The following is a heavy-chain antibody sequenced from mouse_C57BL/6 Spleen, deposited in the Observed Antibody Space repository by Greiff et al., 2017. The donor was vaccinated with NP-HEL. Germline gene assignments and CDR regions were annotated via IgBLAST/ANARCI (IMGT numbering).Heavy chain of an antibody. V-gene: IGHV1-69*01. CDR3: ARSGLLLRGAMDY. D-gene: IGHD1-1*01. Sequence: QVQLQQPGAELVMPGASVKLSCKASGYTFTSYWMHWVKQRPGQGLEWIGEIDPSDSYTNYNQKFKGKSTLTVDKSSSTAYMQLSSLTSEDSAVYYWARSGLLLRGAMDYWGQGTSVTVAS. CDR1: GYTFTSYW. J-gene: IGHJ4*01. CDR2: IDPSDSYT.